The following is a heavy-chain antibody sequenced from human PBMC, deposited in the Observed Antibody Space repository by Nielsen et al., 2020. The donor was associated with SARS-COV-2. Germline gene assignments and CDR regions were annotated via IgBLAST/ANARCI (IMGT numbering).Heavy chain of an antibody. D-gene: IGHD5-12*01. Sequence: LRLSCTVSGGPISSGGYYWSWIRHHPGKGLEWIGYIYFSGRTCYNPSLKNRVTISVDTSKNQFSLSLRSVTAADTAVYYCARESSGYDHYNYGMDVWGQGTTVTVSS. CDR2: IYFSGRT. CDR3: ARESSGYDHYNYGMDV. CDR1: GGPISSGGYY. J-gene: IGHJ6*02. V-gene: IGHV4-31*03.